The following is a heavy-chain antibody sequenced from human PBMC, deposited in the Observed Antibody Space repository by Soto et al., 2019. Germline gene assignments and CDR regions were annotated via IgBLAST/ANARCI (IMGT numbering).Heavy chain of an antibody. D-gene: IGHD3-16*01. CDR1: GGTFSSYA. CDR3: AGGPVYYYGMDV. J-gene: IGHJ6*02. Sequence: VSCKASGGTFSSYAISWVRQAPGQGLEWMGGFIPIFGTADYAQKFQGRVTITTDESTSTAYMELSSLRSEDTAVYYCAGGPVYYYGMDVWGQGTTVTVSS. CDR2: FIPIFGTA. V-gene: IGHV1-69*05.